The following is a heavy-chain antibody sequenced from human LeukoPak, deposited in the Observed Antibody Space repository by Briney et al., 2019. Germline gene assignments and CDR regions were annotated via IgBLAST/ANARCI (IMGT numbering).Heavy chain of an antibody. CDR2: ISAYNGNT. V-gene: IGHV1-18*01. J-gene: IGHJ4*02. CDR3: ARDPLVKRYYYDSSGYYFMLY. Sequence: GASVKVSCKASGYTFTSYGIRWVRQAPGQGLEWTGWISAYNGNTNYAQKLQGRVTMTTDTSTSTAYMELRSLRSDDTAVYYCARDPLVKRYYYDSSGYYFMLYWGQGTLVTVSS. D-gene: IGHD3-22*01. CDR1: GYTFTSYG.